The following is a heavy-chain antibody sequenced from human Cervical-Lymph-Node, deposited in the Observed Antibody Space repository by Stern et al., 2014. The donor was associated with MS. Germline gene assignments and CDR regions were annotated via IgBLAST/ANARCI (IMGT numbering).Heavy chain of an antibody. Sequence: QVTLRESGPTLVKPTQTLTLTCTFSGFSLSTSGVGVGWIRQPPGKALEWLALIYWNDDKRYSPSLKSRLTITKDTSKNQVVLTMTNMDPVDTATYYCAHLKLWFGELATQYYFDYWGQGTLVTVSS. V-gene: IGHV2-5*01. J-gene: IGHJ4*02. CDR3: AHLKLWFGELATQYYFDY. CDR2: IYWNDDK. CDR1: GFSLSTSGVG. D-gene: IGHD3-10*01.